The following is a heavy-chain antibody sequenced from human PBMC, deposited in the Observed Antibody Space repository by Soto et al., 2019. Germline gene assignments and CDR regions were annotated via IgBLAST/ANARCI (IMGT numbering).Heavy chain of an antibody. V-gene: IGHV3-30-3*01. CDR3: ARDARVPAAPYYYYGMDV. D-gene: IGHD2-2*01. J-gene: IGHJ6*02. CDR1: GFTFSSYA. Sequence: HVQLVESGGGVVQPGRSLRLSCAASGFTFSSYAMHWVRQAPGKGLEWVAVISYDGSNKYYADSVKGRFTISRDNSKNTLYLQMNSLRAEDTAVYYCARDARVPAAPYYYYGMDVWGQGTTVTVSS. CDR2: ISYDGSNK.